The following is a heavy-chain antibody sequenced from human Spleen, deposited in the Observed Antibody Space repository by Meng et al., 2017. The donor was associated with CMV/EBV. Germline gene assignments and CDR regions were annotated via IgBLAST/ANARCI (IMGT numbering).Heavy chain of an antibody. CDR1: GAAFSSYA. V-gene: IGHV1-2*02. CDR2: INPNSGDT. CDR3: ARGYCSGGSCYSYSLFY. J-gene: IGHJ4*02. Sequence: VELGPSGAEVENPGVWVKVPCTASGAAFSSYAISWVRQAPGQGLEWMGCINPNSGDTNYAQKFQGRVTMNRDTSISTAYMELSRLRSDDTAVYYCARGYCSGGSCYSYSLFYWGQGTLVTVSS. D-gene: IGHD2-15*01.